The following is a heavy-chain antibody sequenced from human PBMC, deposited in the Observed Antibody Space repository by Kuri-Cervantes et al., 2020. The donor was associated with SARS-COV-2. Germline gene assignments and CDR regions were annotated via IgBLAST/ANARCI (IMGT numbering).Heavy chain of an antibody. CDR3: ARVRVGGMDV. J-gene: IGHJ6*02. CDR2: LYYSGTI. Sequence: SETLSLTCTVSGVSISSSYYWGWIRQPPGKGLEWIGTLYYSGTIYYSPSLKNRVTISGDTSKNQFSLKLSSVTAADTAVYYCARVRVGGMDVWGQGTTVTVSS. V-gene: IGHV4-39*01. CDR1: GVSISSSYY.